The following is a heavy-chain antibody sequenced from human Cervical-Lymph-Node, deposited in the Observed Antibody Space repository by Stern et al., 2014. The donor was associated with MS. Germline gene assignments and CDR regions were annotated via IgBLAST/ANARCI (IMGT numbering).Heavy chain of an antibody. CDR3: ARGGTAVSFDL. CDR1: GFTFSSYW. D-gene: IGHD6-19*01. CDR2: ITSGGSSI. Sequence: EVQLVESGGGLVQPGGSLRLSCAASGFTFSSYWMHWVRQAPGKGLVWVSRITSGGSSISNADYLTGRFTIYRKHAKDTLYLQMNSLRAEDTAVYYCARGGTAVSFDLWGRGTLVTVS. J-gene: IGHJ2*01. V-gene: IGHV3-74*02.